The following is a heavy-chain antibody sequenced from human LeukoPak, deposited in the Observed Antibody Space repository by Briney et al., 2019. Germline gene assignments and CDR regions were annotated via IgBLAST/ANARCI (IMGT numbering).Heavy chain of an antibody. CDR3: AKEYYDSSGYDFDY. D-gene: IGHD3-22*01. CDR1: GFTFSSYG. CDR2: IRYDGNNK. Sequence: GGSLRLSCAASGFTFSSYGMHWVRQAPGKGLEWVAFIRYDGNNKNYADSVKGRFTISRDNSKNTLYLQMNSLRAEDTAVYYCAKEYYDSSGYDFDYWGQGTLVTVSP. V-gene: IGHV3-30*02. J-gene: IGHJ4*02.